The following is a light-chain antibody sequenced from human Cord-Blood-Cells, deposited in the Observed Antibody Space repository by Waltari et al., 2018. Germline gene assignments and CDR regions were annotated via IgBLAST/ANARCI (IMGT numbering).Light chain of an antibody. CDR2: YDS. V-gene: IGLV3-21*04. Sequence: SYVLTQPPSVSVATGKTARITGGGNNTGGKREHWYQQKPGQAPVLVIYYDSDRPSGIPERFSGSNSGNTATLTISRVEAGDEADYYCQVWDSSSDHVVFGGGTKLTVL. CDR3: QVWDSSSDHVV. J-gene: IGLJ2*01. CDR1: NTGGKR.